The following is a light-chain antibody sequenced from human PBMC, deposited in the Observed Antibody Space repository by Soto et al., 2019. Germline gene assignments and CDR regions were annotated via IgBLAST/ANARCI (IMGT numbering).Light chain of an antibody. J-gene: IGKJ1*01. Sequence: EIVMTQSPATLSVSPGERATLSYRASQSVSSNLAWYQQKPGQAPRLLIYGASTRATGIPARFSGSGSGTEFTLTISSLQSEDFAVYYCQHQTFGQGTKVEIK. CDR1: QSVSSN. CDR2: GAS. CDR3: QHQT. V-gene: IGKV3-15*01.